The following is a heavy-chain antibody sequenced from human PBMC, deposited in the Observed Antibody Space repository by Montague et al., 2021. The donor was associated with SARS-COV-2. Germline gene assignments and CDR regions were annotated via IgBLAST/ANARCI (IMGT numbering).Heavy chain of an antibody. Sequence: ETLSLTCAVYGGSFSGYYWTWVRQAPGKGLEWVSFITGSGSTTYYADSVKGRFTISRDNSRSTLYLQMNSLRVEDTAVYYCARRRIKDILLVLPAPHLDVWGKGTTVTVSS. J-gene: IGHJ6*04. CDR2: ITGSGSTT. CDR1: GGSFSGYY. V-gene: IGHV3-23*01. CDR3: ARRRIKDILLVLPAPHLDV. D-gene: IGHD2-21*02.